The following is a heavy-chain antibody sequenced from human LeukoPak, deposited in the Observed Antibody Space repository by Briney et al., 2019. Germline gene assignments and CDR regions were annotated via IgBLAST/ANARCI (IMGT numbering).Heavy chain of an antibody. CDR2: ISGSGVGT. D-gene: IGHD3-10*01. CDR1: GFRFNNYA. Sequence: PGGSLRLSCAASGFRFNNYAMHWVRQAPGKGLEWVSAISGSGVGTYYADSVKGRFTISRDKSKNTLYLQMNSLRAEDTAVYYCAKAYYYGSGSSGTKLSFDYWGQGTLVTVSS. V-gene: IGHV3-23*01. J-gene: IGHJ4*02. CDR3: AKAYYYGSGSSGTKLSFDY.